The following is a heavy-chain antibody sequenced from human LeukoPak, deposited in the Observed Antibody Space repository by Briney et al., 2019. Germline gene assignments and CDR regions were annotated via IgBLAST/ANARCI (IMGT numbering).Heavy chain of an antibody. CDR3: ARGGTTVTGFDP. J-gene: IGHJ5*02. CDR2: IYYSGST. CDR1: GGSISSGGYY. V-gene: IGHV4-31*03. D-gene: IGHD4-17*01. Sequence: PSQTLSLTCTVSGGSISSGGYYWSWIRQHPGKGLEWIGYIYYSGSTYYNPSLKSRVTISVDTSNNQFSLKLSSVTAADTAVYYCARGGTTVTGFDPWGQGTLVTVSS.